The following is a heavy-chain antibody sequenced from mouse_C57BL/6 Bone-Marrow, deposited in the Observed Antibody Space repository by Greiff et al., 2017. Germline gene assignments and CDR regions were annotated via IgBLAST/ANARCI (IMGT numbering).Heavy chain of an antibody. CDR3: ASHYYGSSYYYAMDY. V-gene: IGHV5-6*01. Sequence: EVKVVESGGDLVKPGGSLKLSCAASGFTFSSYGMSWVRQTPDKRLEWVATISSGGSYTYYPDSVKGRFTISRDNAKNTLYLQMSSLKSEDTAMYYCASHYYGSSYYYAMDYWGQGTSVTVSS. D-gene: IGHD1-1*01. CDR1: GFTFSSYG. CDR2: ISSGGSYT. J-gene: IGHJ4*01.